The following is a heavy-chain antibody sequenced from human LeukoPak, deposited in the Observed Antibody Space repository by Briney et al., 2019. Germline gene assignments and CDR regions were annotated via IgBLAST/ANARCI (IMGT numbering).Heavy chain of an antibody. CDR3: ARGESRFHY. Sequence: GGSLRLSCAASGCTFSDYYMNWIRQAPGKGLEWVSYIGSSGGTIYYAESVKGRFTISRDNAKNSLYLQMNSLRVEDTAVYYCARGESRFHYWGQGTLVTVSS. D-gene: IGHD4-17*01. CDR2: IGSSGGTI. J-gene: IGHJ4*02. V-gene: IGHV3-11*01. CDR1: GCTFSDYY.